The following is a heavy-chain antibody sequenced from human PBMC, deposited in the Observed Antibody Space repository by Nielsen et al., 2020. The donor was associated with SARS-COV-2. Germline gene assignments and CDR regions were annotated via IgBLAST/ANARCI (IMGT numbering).Heavy chain of an antibody. CDR1: GFTFSKYW. J-gene: IGHJ4*02. D-gene: IGHD4-17*01. Sequence: GGFLRLSCEGSGFTFSKYWMHWVRQVPGKGLVWVSRINSDGTSTGYADSVKGRFTISRDNAKNTLYVQMNSLRPDDTAVYYCARGVFGDPRVWGQGTLVTVSS. CDR3: ARGVFGDPRV. V-gene: IGHV3-74*01. CDR2: INSDGTST.